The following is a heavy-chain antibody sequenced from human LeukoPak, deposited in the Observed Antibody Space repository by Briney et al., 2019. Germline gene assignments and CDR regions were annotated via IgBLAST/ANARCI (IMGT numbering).Heavy chain of an antibody. CDR3: AREGAAAGLTD. D-gene: IGHD6-13*01. CDR1: GFTFSTYY. J-gene: IGHJ4*02. Sequence: PGGSLRLSCAASGFTFSTYYMHWVRQAPGKGLVWVSRIKSDGSVIGNAESVKGRFAISRDNAKNTLYLQMNSLRAEDTAVYYCAREGAAAGLTDWGQGTLVTVSS. CDR2: IKSDGSVI. V-gene: IGHV3-74*01.